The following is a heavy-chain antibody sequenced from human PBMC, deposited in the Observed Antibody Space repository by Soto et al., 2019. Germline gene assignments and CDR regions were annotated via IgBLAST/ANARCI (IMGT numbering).Heavy chain of an antibody. J-gene: IGHJ4*02. CDR1: GFIFDDYA. CDR3: AKDRKQLWSDFDY. CDR2: ISGNGYSA. V-gene: IGHV3-23*01. D-gene: IGHD1-1*01. Sequence: PGGSLRLSCEASGFIFDDYAMTWVRRSPGKGLEWVSSISGNGYSAYYADSIKGRFTISRDKSMNTVSLQMDSLRAEDTAVYYCAKDRKQLWSDFDYWGQGTLVTVSA.